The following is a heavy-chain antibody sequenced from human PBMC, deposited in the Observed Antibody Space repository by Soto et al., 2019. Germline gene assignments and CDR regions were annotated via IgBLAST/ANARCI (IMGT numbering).Heavy chain of an antibody. D-gene: IGHD5-12*01. CDR2: ISYDGSNK. V-gene: IGHV3-30*18. Sequence: GGSLRLSCAASGFTFSSYGMHWVRQAPGKGLEWVAVISYDGSNKYYADSVKGRFTISRDNSKNTLYLQMNSLRAEDTAVYYCAKGRHSGYDTAFDYWGQGTLVTVSS. CDR3: AKGRHSGYDTAFDY. CDR1: GFTFSSYG. J-gene: IGHJ4*02.